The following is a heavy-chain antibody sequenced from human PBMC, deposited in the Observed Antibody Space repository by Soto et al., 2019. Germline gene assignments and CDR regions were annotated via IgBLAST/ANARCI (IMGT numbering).Heavy chain of an antibody. V-gene: IGHV4-4*02. CDR1: GGSISSSNW. D-gene: IGHD3-3*01. CDR3: ARAGPIFGVARWGYFDY. Sequence: PSETLSLTCAVSGGSISSSNWWSWVRQPPGKGLEWIGEIYHSGSTNYNPSLKSRVTISVDKSKNQFSLKLSSVTAADTAVYYCARAGPIFGVARWGYFDYWGQGTLVTVSS. CDR2: IYHSGST. J-gene: IGHJ4*02.